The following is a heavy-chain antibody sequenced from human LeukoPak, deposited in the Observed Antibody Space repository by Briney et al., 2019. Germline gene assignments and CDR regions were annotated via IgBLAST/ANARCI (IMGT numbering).Heavy chain of an antibody. D-gene: IGHD1-26*01. CDR3: AGDRVREIMSGSYPYYFDY. V-gene: IGHV3-48*01. CDR2: ISSSSSTI. Sequence: PGGSLRLSCAASGFSFSSYSMNWVRQAPGKGLEWVSYISSSSSTIYYADSVKGRFTISRDNAKNSLYLQMNSLRAEDTAVYYCAGDRVREIMSGSYPYYFDYWGQGTLVTVSS. J-gene: IGHJ4*02. CDR1: GFSFSSYS.